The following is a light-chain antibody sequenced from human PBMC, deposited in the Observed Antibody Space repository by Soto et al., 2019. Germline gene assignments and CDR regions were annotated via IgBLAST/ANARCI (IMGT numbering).Light chain of an antibody. CDR3: QSYDSSLGGVV. J-gene: IGLJ3*02. CDR2: NNN. CDR1: SSNVGAGYD. V-gene: IGLV1-40*01. Sequence: QSVLTQPPSVSGAPGERVAISCTGSSSNVGAGYDVHWYQQLPGTAPKLLIYNNNNRPSGVPDRCSGSRSGTSASLAITGLQADDEADYHCQSYDSSLGGVVFGGGTQLTVL.